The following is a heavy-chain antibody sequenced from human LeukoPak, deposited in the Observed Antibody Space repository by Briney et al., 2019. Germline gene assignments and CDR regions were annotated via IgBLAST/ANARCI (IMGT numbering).Heavy chain of an antibody. CDR1: GFTFSDYY. Sequence: PGGSLRLSCAASGFTFSDYYMNWIRQAPGKGLQWVSYISSSGTTIYYADSVRGRFTISRDNAKNSLYLQMNSLRAEDTAVYYCARGGKTRYGAYGGVDYWGQGTLVTVSS. CDR3: ARGGKTRYGAYGGVDY. D-gene: IGHD4-17*01. J-gene: IGHJ4*02. V-gene: IGHV3-11*04. CDR2: ISSSGTTI.